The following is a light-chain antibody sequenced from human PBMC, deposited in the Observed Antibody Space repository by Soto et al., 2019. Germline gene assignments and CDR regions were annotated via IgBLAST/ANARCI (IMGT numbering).Light chain of an antibody. CDR1: QSISSY. J-gene: IGKJ1*01. CDR2: AAS. CDR3: QQSYSTPPT. V-gene: IGKV1-39*01. Sequence: DIQMTQSPSSLSASVGDRVTITCRASQSISSYLNWYQQKPGKAPKLLIYAASILQSGAPSRFSGSGSGTDFTLTISSLQPEDFATYYCQQSYSTPPTFGQGTKVEIK.